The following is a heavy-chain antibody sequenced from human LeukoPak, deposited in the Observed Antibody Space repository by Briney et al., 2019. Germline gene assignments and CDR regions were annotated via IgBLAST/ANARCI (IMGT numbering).Heavy chain of an antibody. CDR2: ISYDGSNK. V-gene: IGHV3-30*04. D-gene: IGHD1-26*01. J-gene: IGHJ4*02. CDR3: ARDTPYSGSYYGYFDY. CDR1: GSTFSSYA. Sequence: PGRSLRLSCAASGSTFSSYAMHWVRQAPGKGLEWVAVISYDGSNKYYADSVKGRFTISRDNSKNTLYLQMNSLRAEDTAVYYCARDTPYSGSYYGYFDYWGQGTLVTVSS.